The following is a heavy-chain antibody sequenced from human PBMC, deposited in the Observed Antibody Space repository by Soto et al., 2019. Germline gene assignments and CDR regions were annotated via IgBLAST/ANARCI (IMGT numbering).Heavy chain of an antibody. D-gene: IGHD2-2*02. CDR2: ITGSGDTT. Sequence: SLGIGCAASGVTVKISAMSCVRQTRAKGVEWFSFITGSGDTTYYAETLKGRLSISRDASRDTLYLQMNSLRAEDTAVYYCAKCSGQCTTTSCYTCYYCAMYVWAQGTTVTVSS. J-gene: IGHJ6*02. V-gene: IGHV3-23*01. CDR3: AKCSGQCTTTSCYTCYYCAMYV. CDR1: GVTVKISA.